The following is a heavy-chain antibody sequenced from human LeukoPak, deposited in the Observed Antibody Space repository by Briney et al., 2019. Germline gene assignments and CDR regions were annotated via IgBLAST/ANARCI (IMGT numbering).Heavy chain of an antibody. J-gene: IGHJ4*02. Sequence: SETLSLTCTVSGDSISTYYWGWIRQPPGKGLEWIGYVFHSGSTNYNPSLKSRVTISVDTSKNQFSLILTSVTAADTAVYYCARAGNGYYPFDYWGQGTLVTVSS. V-gene: IGHV4-59*01. CDR3: ARAGNGYYPFDY. CDR2: VFHSGST. CDR1: GDSISTYY. D-gene: IGHD3-22*01.